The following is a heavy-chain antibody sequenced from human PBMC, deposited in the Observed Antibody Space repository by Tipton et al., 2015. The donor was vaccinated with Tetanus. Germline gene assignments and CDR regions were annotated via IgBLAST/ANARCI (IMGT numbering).Heavy chain of an antibody. Sequence: SLRLSCAASGFSFGIYPMHWVRQVAGKGLEWVAVLSYDGRTNFYSDSVNGRFTVSRDISKDTLYLQMNSLRPEDTAVYYCARDGFYYGSGSYYRAFWGQGTLVTVSP. V-gene: IGHV3-30-3*01. CDR3: ARDGFYYGSGSYYRAF. D-gene: IGHD3-10*01. J-gene: IGHJ4*02. CDR1: GFSFGIYP. CDR2: LSYDGRTN.